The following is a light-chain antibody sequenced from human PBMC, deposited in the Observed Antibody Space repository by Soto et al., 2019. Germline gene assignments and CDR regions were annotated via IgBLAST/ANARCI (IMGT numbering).Light chain of an antibody. CDR1: RSNIGSNY. J-gene: IGLJ2*01. V-gene: IGLV1-47*02. CDR2: SNN. Sequence: QSVLTQPPSASGTPGQRVTISCSGSRSNIGSNYVYWYQQLPGTAPKLLIYSNNQRPSGVPDRFSGSKSGTLASLAISGLRSEDEADYYCAAWDDSLSVVFGGGTKLTVL. CDR3: AAWDDSLSVV.